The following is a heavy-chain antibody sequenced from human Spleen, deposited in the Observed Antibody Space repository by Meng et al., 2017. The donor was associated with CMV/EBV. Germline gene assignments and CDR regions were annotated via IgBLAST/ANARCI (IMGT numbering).Heavy chain of an antibody. CDR2: IYYSGNT. D-gene: IGHD3-3*02. CDR3: ARDHFWSGYYDF. Sequence: SETLSLTCTVSGGSISSGSYYWGWIRQPPGKGLEWIGSIYYSGNTYYNPSLKSRVTISVDTSKNQFSLKLSSVTAADTAVYYCARDHFWSGYYDFWGQGTLVTVSS. CDR1: GGSISSGSYY. J-gene: IGHJ4*02. V-gene: IGHV4-39*07.